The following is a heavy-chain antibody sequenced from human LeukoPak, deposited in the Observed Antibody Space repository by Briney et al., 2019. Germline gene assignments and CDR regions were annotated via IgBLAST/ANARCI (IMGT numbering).Heavy chain of an antibody. J-gene: IGHJ4*02. CDR2: IGSDHST. Sequence: GGSLRLSCAASGFTFSAYAMSWVRQAPGKGLEWVSGIGSDHSTHYAESVRGRFTISRDNSKNTLYLQMSSLRGEDTAVYYCYVSGWTEDIDNWGQGTLVTVSS. D-gene: IGHD6-19*01. CDR1: GFTFSAYA. V-gene: IGHV3-23*05. CDR3: YVSGWTEDIDN.